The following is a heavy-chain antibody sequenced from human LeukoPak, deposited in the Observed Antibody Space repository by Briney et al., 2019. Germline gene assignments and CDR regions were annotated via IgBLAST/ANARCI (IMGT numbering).Heavy chain of an antibody. CDR1: RYTLTEYY. V-gene: IGHV1-2*02. CDR3: ARGPSLNDY. CDR2: INPNSGGA. J-gene: IGHJ4*02. Sequence: ASVKVSCMASRYTLTEYYMHWVRQAPGQGLEWMGWINPNSGGANYAENFQGRVTMTRDTSISTAYMELSSLRYDDTARYYCARGPSLNDYWGQGTLVTVSS.